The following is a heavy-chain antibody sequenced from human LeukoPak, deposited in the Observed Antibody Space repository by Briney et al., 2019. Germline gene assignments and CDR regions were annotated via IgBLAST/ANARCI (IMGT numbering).Heavy chain of an antibody. V-gene: IGHV3-23*01. CDR3: VKDRVDGSGSQFDS. J-gene: IGHJ4*02. D-gene: IGHD3-10*01. Sequence: AGGSLRLSCAASGFTLSNHAMIWVRQAPGKGLEWVSFISGSGAMTYYADSVKGRFTISRDNAMDTLYLQMNSLRADDTAVYYCVKDRVDGSGSQFDSWGQGSLVIVSS. CDR1: GFTLSNHA. CDR2: ISGSGAMT.